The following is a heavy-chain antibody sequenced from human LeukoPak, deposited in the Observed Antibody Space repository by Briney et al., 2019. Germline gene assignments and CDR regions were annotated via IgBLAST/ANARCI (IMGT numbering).Heavy chain of an antibody. D-gene: IGHD2-15*01. J-gene: IGHJ3*02. V-gene: IGHV1-18*01. Sequence: ASAKVSCKASGYTFTNYGISWVRQAPGQGLEWMGWISAYNGNTNYAQKFQGRVTMTTDTSTSTAYMELRSLRYDDTAVYYCARDLFIWSVVAATRAGAFDIWGQGTMVTVSS. CDR2: ISAYNGNT. CDR3: ARDLFIWSVVAATRAGAFDI. CDR1: GYTFTNYG.